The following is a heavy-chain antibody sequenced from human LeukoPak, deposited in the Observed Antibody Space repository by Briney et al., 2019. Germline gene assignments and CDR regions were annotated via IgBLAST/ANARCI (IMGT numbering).Heavy chain of an antibody. D-gene: IGHD6-13*01. CDR1: GFTFSSYW. CDR2: IKQGGSEK. J-gene: IGHJ4*02. CDR3: ASLYSSWYQFDY. V-gene: IGHV3-7*01. Sequence: GGSLRLSCAASGFTFSSYWMSWVRQAPGKGLEWVANIKQGGSEKYYVDSVKGRFTISRDNAKNSLYLQMNSLRAEDTAVYYCASLYSSWYQFDYWGQGTLVTVSS.